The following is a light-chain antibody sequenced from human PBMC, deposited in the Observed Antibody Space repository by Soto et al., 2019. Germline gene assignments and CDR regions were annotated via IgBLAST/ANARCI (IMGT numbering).Light chain of an antibody. CDR2: EVS. CDR3: NSYTSDSTRV. J-gene: IGLJ2*01. CDR1: SSDVGGYDY. V-gene: IGLV2-14*03. Sequence: QSALTQPASVSGSPGQSITISCTGTSSDVGGYDYVSWYQQHPGRAPKLLIYEVSNRPSGVSNRFSGSKSGNTASLTISGLQAEDEADYSCNSYTSDSTRVFGGGTKVTVL.